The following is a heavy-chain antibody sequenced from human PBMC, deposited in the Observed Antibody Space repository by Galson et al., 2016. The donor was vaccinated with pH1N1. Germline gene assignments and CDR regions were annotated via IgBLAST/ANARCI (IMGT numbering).Heavy chain of an antibody. J-gene: IGHJ4*02. CDR3: ARDSKGGIPFHY. D-gene: IGHD1-26*01. CDR1: GYTFTDYY. CDR2: INPNSDVT. Sequence: SVKVSCKASGYTFTDYYIHWVRQAPGKGLEWMGWINPNSDVTKYAQKFQDRVTMTGDTSINTASMELTGLTSDDTAEYYCARDSKGGIPFHYWGQGTLVTLSS. V-gene: IGHV1-2*02.